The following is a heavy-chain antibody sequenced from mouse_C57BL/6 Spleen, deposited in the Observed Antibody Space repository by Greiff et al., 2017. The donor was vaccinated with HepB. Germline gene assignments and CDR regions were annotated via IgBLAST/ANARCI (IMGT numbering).Heavy chain of an antibody. CDR2: IYPGDGDT. Sequence: VQLQQSGPELVKPGASVKISCKASSYAFSSSWMNWVKQRPGKGLEWIGRIYPGDGDTNYNGKFKGKATLTADKSSSTAYMQLSSLTSEDSAVYFCARPYYDYDGWYFDVWGTGTTVTVSS. D-gene: IGHD2-4*01. J-gene: IGHJ1*03. CDR3: ARPYYDYDGWYFDV. V-gene: IGHV1-82*01. CDR1: SYAFSSSW.